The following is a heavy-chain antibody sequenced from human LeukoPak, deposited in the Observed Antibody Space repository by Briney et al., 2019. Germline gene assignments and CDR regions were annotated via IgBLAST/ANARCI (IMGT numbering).Heavy chain of an antibody. Sequence: SETLSLTCTVSGGSISSGNYYWSWIRQPAGKGLEWIGRIYTSGSTNYNPSLKSRVTMSVDTSKNQLSLKLSSVTAADTAVYYCAREDLYSNYLDHWGQGTLVTVSS. CDR3: AREDLYSNYLDH. CDR2: IYTSGST. V-gene: IGHV4-61*02. CDR1: GGSISSGNYY. D-gene: IGHD4-11*01. J-gene: IGHJ4*02.